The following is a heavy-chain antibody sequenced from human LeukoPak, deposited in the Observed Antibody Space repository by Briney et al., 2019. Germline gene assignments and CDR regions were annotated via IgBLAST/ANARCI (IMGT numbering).Heavy chain of an antibody. J-gene: IGHJ4*02. CDR1: GGSISSGGYY. CDR3: ARGLYYTFWSGSYTEDRFFAY. V-gene: IGHV4-31*03. CDR2: IYYSGST. D-gene: IGHD3-3*01. Sequence: SETLSLTCTVSGGSISSGGYYWTWIRQHPGQGLEWIGYIYYSGSTYYNPSLKSRVTISVDTSRNQVSLKLTSVTAADTAVYYCARGLYYTFWSGSYTEDRFFAYWGQGTLVTVSS.